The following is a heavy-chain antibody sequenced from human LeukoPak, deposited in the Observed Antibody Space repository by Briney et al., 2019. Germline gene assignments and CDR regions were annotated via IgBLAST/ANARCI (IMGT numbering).Heavy chain of an antibody. CDR1: GGSFSTYY. D-gene: IGHD2-21*02. CDR3: ARRIVSVPAIQEGNWIDR. Sequence: SETLSLTCTGSGGSFSTYYWSWVRQPPGKGLEWIGYIYYSGSTNYNPSLRSRVTISVDTSKNQFSLKLSSVTAADTAVYYCARRIVSVPAIQEGNWIDRWGEGTLVTVSS. CDR2: IYYSGST. J-gene: IGHJ5*02. V-gene: IGHV4-59*01.